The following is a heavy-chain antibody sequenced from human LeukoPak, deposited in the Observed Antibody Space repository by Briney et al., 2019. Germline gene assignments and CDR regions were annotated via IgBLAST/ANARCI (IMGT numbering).Heavy chain of an antibody. D-gene: IGHD3-10*01. CDR2: TYYSGST. V-gene: IGHV4-61*01. CDR1: GGSISSSSYY. Sequence: SETLSLTCTVSGGSISSSSYYWSWIRQPPGKGLEWIGYTYYSGSTNYNPSLKSRVTISVDTSKNQFSLKLSSVTAADTAVYYCARDSYYYGSGSFLGFDPWGQGTLVTVSS. CDR3: ARDSYYYGSGSFLGFDP. J-gene: IGHJ5*02.